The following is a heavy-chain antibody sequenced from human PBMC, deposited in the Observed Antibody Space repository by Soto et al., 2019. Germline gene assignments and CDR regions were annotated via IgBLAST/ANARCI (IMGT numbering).Heavy chain of an antibody. CDR1: GFTFSSYG. V-gene: IGHV3-30*03. CDR2: ISYDGSNK. J-gene: IGHJ5*02. D-gene: IGHD3-3*01. CDR3: ASEWLLPNWFGP. Sequence: GGSLRLSCAASGFTFSSYGMHWVRQAPGKGLEWVAVISYDGSNKYYADSVKGRFTISRDNSKNTLYLQMNSLRAEDTAVYYCASEWLLPNWFGPWGQGTLVTVSS.